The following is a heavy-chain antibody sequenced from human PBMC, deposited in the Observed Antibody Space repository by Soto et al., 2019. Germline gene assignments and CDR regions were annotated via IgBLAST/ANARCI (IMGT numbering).Heavy chain of an antibody. V-gene: IGHV1-58*01. D-gene: IGHD2-15*01. CDR3: AAEGWWQLAFIFH. CDR1: GFTFTSSA. Sequence: SVKVSCKASGFTFTSSAVQSVRQARGQRLEWIGWIVVGSGNTNYAQKFQERVTITRDMSTSTAYMELSSLRSEDTAVYYCAAEGWWQLAFIFHWGQGTLVTVSS. J-gene: IGHJ4*02. CDR2: IVVGSGNT.